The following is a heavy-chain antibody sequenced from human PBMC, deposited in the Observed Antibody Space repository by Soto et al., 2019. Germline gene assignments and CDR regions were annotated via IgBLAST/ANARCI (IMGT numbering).Heavy chain of an antibody. CDR3: AKLPYGDYAEFDY. Sequence: QVQLVESGGGVVQPGRSLRLSCAASGFTFSTYGMHWVRQAPGKGLEWVGVISNDGSNKYYADSVKGRFTISRDNSQHTLFLQMNSMRAEDTAVYDCAKLPYGDYAEFDYWGQGTLVTVSS. CDR2: ISNDGSNK. V-gene: IGHV3-30*18. CDR1: GFTFSTYG. D-gene: IGHD4-17*01. J-gene: IGHJ4*02.